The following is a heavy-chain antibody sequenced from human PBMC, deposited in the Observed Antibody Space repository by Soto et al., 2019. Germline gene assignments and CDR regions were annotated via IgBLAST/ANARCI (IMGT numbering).Heavy chain of an antibody. CDR2: ISSSSSYI. CDR1: GFTFSSYS. V-gene: IGHV3-21*01. J-gene: IGHJ5*02. CDR3: ARDYYDSSGYYGCWFDP. D-gene: IGHD3-22*01. Sequence: GGSLRLSCAASGFTFSSYSMNWVRQAPGKGLEWVSSISSSSSYIYYADSVKGRFTISGDNAKNSLYLQMNSLRAEDTAVYYCARDYYDSSGYYGCWFDPWGQGTLVTVSS.